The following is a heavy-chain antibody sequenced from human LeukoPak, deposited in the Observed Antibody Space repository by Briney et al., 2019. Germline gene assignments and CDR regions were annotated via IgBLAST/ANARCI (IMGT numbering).Heavy chain of an antibody. J-gene: IGHJ3*02. CDR1: GFTFSSYA. CDR3: ARGLGASYNTDAFDI. Sequence: GGSLRLSCSASGFTFSSYAMHWVRQAPGKGLEWVAVISYDGSNKYYADSVKGRFTISRDNSKNTLYLQMNSLRAEDTAVYYCARGLGASYNTDAFDIWGQGTMVTVSS. CDR2: ISYDGSNK. V-gene: IGHV3-30-3*01. D-gene: IGHD1-1*01.